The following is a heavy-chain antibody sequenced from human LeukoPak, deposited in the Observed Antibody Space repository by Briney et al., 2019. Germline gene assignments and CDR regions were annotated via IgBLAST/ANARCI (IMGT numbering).Heavy chain of an antibody. V-gene: IGHV1-18*04. J-gene: IGHJ4*02. CDR2: ISAYNGNT. D-gene: IGHD3-10*01. CDR1: GYTFTGYY. Sequence: GASVKVSCKASGYTFTGYYMHWVRQAPGQGLEWMGWISAYNGNTNYAQKLQGRVTMTTDTSTSTAYMELRSLRSDDTAVCYCARDSLGSGFDYWGQGTLVTVSS. CDR3: ARDSLGSGFDY.